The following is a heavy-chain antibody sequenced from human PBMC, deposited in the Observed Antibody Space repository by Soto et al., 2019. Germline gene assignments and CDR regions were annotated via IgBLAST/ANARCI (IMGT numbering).Heavy chain of an antibody. CDR2: ISGGGDAT. J-gene: IGHJ2*01. D-gene: IGHD2-21*01. Sequence: EVQLLESGGDSVQPGGSVRLSCAGSGFTFINYAMNWVRQAPGKGLEWVSTISGGGDATFFADYVRGRFTFSRDNSKNTVTLQMNSLRVDDTAVYYCARKVVGSTSRPDYWYFDLWGRGTLVTVSS. CDR3: ARKVVGSTSRPDYWYFDL. V-gene: IGHV3-23*01. CDR1: GFTFINYA.